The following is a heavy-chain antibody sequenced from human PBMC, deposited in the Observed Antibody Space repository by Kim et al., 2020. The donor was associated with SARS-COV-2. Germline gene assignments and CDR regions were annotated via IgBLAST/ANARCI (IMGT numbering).Heavy chain of an antibody. D-gene: IGHD3-22*01. CDR1: GYSFTSYW. J-gene: IGHJ4*02. Sequence: GESLKISCKGSGYSFTSYWIGWVRQMPGKGLEWMGIIYPGDSDTRYSPSFQGQVTISADKSISTAYLQWSSLKASDTAMYYCARSTGDYDSSGGYFDYWGQGTLVTVSS. CDR3: ARSTGDYDSSGGYFDY. V-gene: IGHV5-51*01. CDR2: IYPGDSDT.